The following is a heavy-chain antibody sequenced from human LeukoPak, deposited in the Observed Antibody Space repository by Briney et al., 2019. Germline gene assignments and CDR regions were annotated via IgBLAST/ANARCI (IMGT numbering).Heavy chain of an antibody. CDR1: GYSFTSYW. CDR3: ARGPYYYDSSGYYSYYYMDV. CDR2: IYPGDSDT. D-gene: IGHD3-22*01. Sequence: GESLKISCQGSGYSFTSYWIGWVRQMPGKGLEWMGIIYPGDSDTRYSPSFLGQVTISADKSISTAYLQWSSLKASDTAMYYCARGPYYYDSSGYYSYYYMDVWGKGTTVTISS. J-gene: IGHJ6*03. V-gene: IGHV5-51*01.